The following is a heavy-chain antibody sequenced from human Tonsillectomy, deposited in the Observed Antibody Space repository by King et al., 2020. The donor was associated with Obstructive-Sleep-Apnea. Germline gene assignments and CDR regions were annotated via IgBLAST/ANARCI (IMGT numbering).Heavy chain of an antibody. CDR2: KYYSGST. D-gene: IGHD3-22*01. V-gene: IGHV4-61*01. Sequence: QLQESGPGLVKPSETLSLTYTVSGGSVSSGSYYWSWIRQSPGKGLEWIGYKYYSGSTNYNPSLKSRVTISVDTSKNQFSLKLSSVTAADTAVYYCARGSAYYYDSSGYYYSFDYWGQGTLVTVSS. J-gene: IGHJ4*02. CDR1: GGSVSSGSYY. CDR3: ARGSAYYYDSSGYYYSFDY.